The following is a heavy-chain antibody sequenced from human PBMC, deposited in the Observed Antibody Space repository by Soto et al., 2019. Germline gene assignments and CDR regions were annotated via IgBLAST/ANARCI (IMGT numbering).Heavy chain of an antibody. CDR3: ARDLAPAGPGPDY. J-gene: IGHJ4*02. V-gene: IGHV4-31*03. CDR2: IYYSGST. D-gene: IGHD6-13*01. Sequence: SETLSLTCTVXGGCISSGGYYWSWIRQHPGKGLEWIGYIYYSGSTYYNPSLKSRVTISVDTSKNQFSLKLSSVTAADTAVYYCARDLAPAGPGPDYWGQGTLVTVSS. CDR1: GGCISSGGYY.